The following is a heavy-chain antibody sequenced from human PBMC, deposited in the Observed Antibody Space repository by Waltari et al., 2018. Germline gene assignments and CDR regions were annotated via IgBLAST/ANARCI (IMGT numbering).Heavy chain of an antibody. J-gene: IGHJ4*02. V-gene: IGHV4-31*01. CDR2: IYYSGST. CDR3: ARGRPDIVATILYFDY. CDR1: GGSIRSGGSY. D-gene: IGHD5-12*01. Sequence: QVQLQESGPGLVKPSQTLSLTCTVSGGSIRSGGSYWSWIRQHPGKGLEWIGYIYYSGSTYYNPSLKSLVTISVDTSKNQFSLKLSSVTAADTAVYYCARGRPDIVATILYFDYWGQGTLVTVSS.